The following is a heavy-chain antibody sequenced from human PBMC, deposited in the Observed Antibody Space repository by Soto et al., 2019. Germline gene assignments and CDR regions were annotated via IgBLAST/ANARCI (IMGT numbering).Heavy chain of an antibody. J-gene: IGHJ5*02. D-gene: IGHD6-13*01. CDR2: INHSGST. CDR1: GGSFSVYY. Sequence: PSETLSLTCAVYGGSFSVYYWSLIRQPPGKGLEWIGEINHSGSTNYNPSLKSRVTISVDTSKNQFSLKLSSVTAAETAVYYCARGAAGIWNWFDPWCQGTLVTVSS. CDR3: ARGAAGIWNWFDP. V-gene: IGHV4-34*01.